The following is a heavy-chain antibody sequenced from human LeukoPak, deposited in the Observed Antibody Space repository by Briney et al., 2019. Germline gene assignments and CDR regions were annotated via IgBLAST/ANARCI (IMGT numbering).Heavy chain of an antibody. CDR2: IYYSGGT. V-gene: IGHV4-34*01. CDR1: GGSFSGYY. D-gene: IGHD1-14*01. Sequence: SETLSLTCAVYGGSFSGYYWSWIRQPPGKGLEWIGSIYYSGGTYYNPSLKSRVTISVDTSKNQFSLKLSSVTAADTAVYYCAGYNTRDYYYGMDVWGQGTTVTVSS. CDR3: AGYNTRDYYYGMDV. J-gene: IGHJ6*02.